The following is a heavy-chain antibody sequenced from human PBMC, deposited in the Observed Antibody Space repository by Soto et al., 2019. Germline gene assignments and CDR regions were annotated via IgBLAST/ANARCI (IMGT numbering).Heavy chain of an antibody. CDR1: GFTFSSYA. V-gene: IGHV3-30-3*01. CDR3: ARDSPLGYCSGGSCYRHAFDI. J-gene: IGHJ3*02. CDR2: ISYDGSNK. Sequence: GALRLSCAASGFTFSSYAMHWVRQAPGKGLEWVAVISYDGSNKYYADSVKGRFTISRDNSKNTLYLQMNSLRAEDTAVYYCARDSPLGYCSGGSCYRHAFDIWGQGTMVTVSS. D-gene: IGHD2-15*01.